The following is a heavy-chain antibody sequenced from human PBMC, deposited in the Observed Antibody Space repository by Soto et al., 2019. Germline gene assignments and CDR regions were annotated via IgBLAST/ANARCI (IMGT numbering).Heavy chain of an antibody. CDR2: ISYDGSNK. CDR3: AKSSHGVVVPAATYFDY. CDR1: GFTFSSYG. Sequence: VGSLRLSCAASGFTFSSYGMHWVRQAPGKGLEWVAVISYDGSNKYYADSVKGRFTISRDNSKNTLYLQMNSLRAEDTAVYYCAKSSHGVVVPAATYFDYWGQGTLVTVSS. J-gene: IGHJ4*02. V-gene: IGHV3-30*18. D-gene: IGHD2-2*01.